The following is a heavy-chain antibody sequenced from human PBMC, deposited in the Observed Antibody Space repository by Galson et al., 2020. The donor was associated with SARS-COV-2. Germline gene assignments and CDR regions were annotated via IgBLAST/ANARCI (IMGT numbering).Heavy chain of an antibody. D-gene: IGHD4-17*01. V-gene: IGHV1-18*01. CDR1: GYTFTTYG. CDR2: ISAYNGNT. Sequence: ASVKVSCKASGYTFTTYGIKWVRQAPGQGLEWMGWISAYNGNTNYAQKFQGRVTMTTDTSTSTAYMELRSLKSDDTAVYYCARGAGMTTVVGPQVYWGQGTLVTVSS. J-gene: IGHJ4*02. CDR3: ARGAGMTTVVGPQVY.